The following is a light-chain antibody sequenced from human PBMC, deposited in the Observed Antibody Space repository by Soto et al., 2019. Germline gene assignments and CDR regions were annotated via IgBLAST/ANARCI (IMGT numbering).Light chain of an antibody. CDR3: QQYGSSTGLT. Sequence: EIVLTQSPGILSLSPGERATLSCRASQSVSSSYLAWYQQKPGQAPRLLIYGASRRATGIPDRFSGSGSGTDFTLTISRLEPEDFAVYYCQQYGSSTGLTFGGGTKVDIK. V-gene: IGKV3-20*01. CDR2: GAS. CDR1: QSVSSSY. J-gene: IGKJ4*01.